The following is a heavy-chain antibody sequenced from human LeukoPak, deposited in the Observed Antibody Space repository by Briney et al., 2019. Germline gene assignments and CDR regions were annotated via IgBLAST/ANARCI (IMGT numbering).Heavy chain of an antibody. D-gene: IGHD3-22*01. CDR2: ISSSGSTI. V-gene: IGHV3-48*03. Sequence: GSLLPSCASSGLIFSNYEMNGVRPAPGKGLEWVSYISSSGSTIYYADSVNGRVPVSRDNAKISLYPQMTSLRAEDTAVYYCAVRRYYDSTGPIKYYFDYWGQGTLVTVSS. J-gene: IGHJ4*02. CDR3: AVRRYYDSTGPIKYYFDY. CDR1: GLIFSNYE.